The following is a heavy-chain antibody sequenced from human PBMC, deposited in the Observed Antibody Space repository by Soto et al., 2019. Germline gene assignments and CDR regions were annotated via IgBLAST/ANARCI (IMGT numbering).Heavy chain of an antibody. Sequence: QITLKESGPTLVKPTQTLTLTCTFSGFSLSTSGVGVGWIRQPPGKALEWLALIYWDDDKRYSPSLKSRLTITKDTSKNPVVLTMTNMDPVDTATYYCAHTPDQWLPVDYWGQGTLVTVSS. CDR2: IYWDDDK. CDR3: AHTPDQWLPVDY. J-gene: IGHJ4*02. D-gene: IGHD6-19*01. V-gene: IGHV2-5*02. CDR1: GFSLSTSGVG.